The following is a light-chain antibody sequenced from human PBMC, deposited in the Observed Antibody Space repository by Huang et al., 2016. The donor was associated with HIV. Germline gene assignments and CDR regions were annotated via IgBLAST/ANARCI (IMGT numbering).Light chain of an antibody. CDR3: QQYTRYPYS. V-gene: IGKV1-5*03. J-gene: IGKJ2*01. CDR1: QSISSW. CDR2: EAS. Sequence: DIQMTQSPPTLSASVGDRVTITCRASQSISSWLAWYQQKPGKVPKLLIYEASSLESGGPSRFSGSGSGTEFALTISSLQPDDFATYYCQQYTRYPYSFGQGSKLEIK.